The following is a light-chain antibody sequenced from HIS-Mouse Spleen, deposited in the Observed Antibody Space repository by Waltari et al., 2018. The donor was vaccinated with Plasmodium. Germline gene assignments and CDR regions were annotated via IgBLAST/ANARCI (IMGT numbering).Light chain of an antibody. CDR3: QQSYSTWT. CDR2: AAS. J-gene: IGKJ1*01. Sequence: DIQMTQSPSSLSASVGDRVTITCRASQSISSYLNWYQQKPGKAPKLLIYAASSLQSGVPSRFSGSGAETDCTLTISSLQPEYFATYYGQQSYSTWTFGQGTKVEIK. CDR1: QSISSY. V-gene: IGKV1-39*01.